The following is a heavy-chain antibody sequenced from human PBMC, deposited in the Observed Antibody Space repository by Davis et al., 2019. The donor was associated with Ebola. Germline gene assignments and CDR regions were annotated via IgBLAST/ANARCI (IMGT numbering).Heavy chain of an antibody. CDR1: GGSISSYY. CDR3: ARTTGHYYYYGMDV. J-gene: IGHJ6*02. D-gene: IGHD3-9*01. Sequence: MPGGSLRLSCTVSGGSISSYYWSWIRQPPGKGLEWIGYIYYSGSTNYNPSLKSRVTISVDTSKNQFSLKLSSVTAADTAVYYCARTTGHYYYYGMDVWGQGTTVTVSS. V-gene: IGHV4-59*08. CDR2: IYYSGST.